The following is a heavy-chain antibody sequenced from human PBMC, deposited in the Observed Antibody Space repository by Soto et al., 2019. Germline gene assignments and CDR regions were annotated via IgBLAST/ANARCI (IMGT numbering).Heavy chain of an antibody. V-gene: IGHV1-2*02. CDR1: GYTFTDNQ. Sequence: QVQLVQSGAEVKKPGASVKVSCKASGYTFTDNQIHWLRRAPGQRLEWMGRIDPKSGDTNFAPTYQGRVTMTRDTSTNTAYRELTRLTSGDTAIYFCARRHLRDYIRWNFDPWGQGTLVTVSS. CDR3: ARRHLRDYIRWNFDP. CDR2: IDPKSGDT. D-gene: IGHD3-16*01. J-gene: IGHJ5*02.